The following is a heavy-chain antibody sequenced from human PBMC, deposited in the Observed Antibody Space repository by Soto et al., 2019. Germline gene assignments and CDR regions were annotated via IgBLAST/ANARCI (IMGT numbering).Heavy chain of an antibody. CDR2: ISSNGGST. CDR1: GFTFSSYA. V-gene: IGHV3-64*01. J-gene: IGHJ6*03. CDR3: ARDQWFGDLATAENYYYYMDV. Sequence: GGSLRLSCAASGFTFSSYAMHWVRQAPGKGLEYVSAISSNGGSTYYANSVKGRFTISRDNSKNTLYLQMGSLRAEDMVVYYCARDQWFGDLATAENYYYYMDVWGKGTTVTVSS. D-gene: IGHD3-10*01.